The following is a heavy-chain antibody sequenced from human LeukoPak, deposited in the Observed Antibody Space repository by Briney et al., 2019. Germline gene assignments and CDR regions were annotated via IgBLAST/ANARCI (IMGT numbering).Heavy chain of an antibody. J-gene: IGHJ4*02. CDR2: INPSGGST. V-gene: IGHV1-46*01. CDR3: ARDTSPVYGSGSYDFDY. Sequence: ASVKVSCKASGYTFTSNYIHWVRQAPGQGLEWMGIINPSGGSTSYAQKFQGRVTMTRDTSTSTVYMELSSLRSEDTAVYYCARDTSPVYGSGSYDFDYWGQGTLVTVSS. CDR1: GYTFTSNY. D-gene: IGHD3-10*01.